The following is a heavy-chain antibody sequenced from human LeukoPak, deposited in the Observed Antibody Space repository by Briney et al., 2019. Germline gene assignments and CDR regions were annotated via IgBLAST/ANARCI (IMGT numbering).Heavy chain of an antibody. V-gene: IGHV3-7*01. J-gene: IGHJ6*03. CDR1: GFTFSSYW. CDR2: IKQDGSEK. Sequence: PEGSLRLSCAASGFTFSSYWMSWVRQAPGKGLEWVANIKQDGSEKYYVDSVKGRFTISRDNAKNSLYLQMNSLRAEDTAVYYCAREGWIKGYYYYMDVWGKGTTVTVSS. CDR3: AREGWIKGYYYYMDV. D-gene: IGHD5-12*01.